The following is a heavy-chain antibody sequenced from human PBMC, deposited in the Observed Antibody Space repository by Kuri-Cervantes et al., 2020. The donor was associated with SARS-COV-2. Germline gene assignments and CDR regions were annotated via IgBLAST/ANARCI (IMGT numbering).Heavy chain of an antibody. Sequence: GGSLRLSCAASGFSFRGYGMHWVRQAPGKGLEWVAVISNDGRNKYYADSVKGRFTISRDNSKNTLYLQMNSLRAEDTAVYYCARVDPPLIDSSGLTGIDYWGQGTLVTVSS. CDR1: GFSFRGYG. CDR3: ARVDPPLIDSSGLTGIDY. V-gene: IGHV3-30*03. CDR2: ISNDGRNK. J-gene: IGHJ4*02. D-gene: IGHD6-19*01.